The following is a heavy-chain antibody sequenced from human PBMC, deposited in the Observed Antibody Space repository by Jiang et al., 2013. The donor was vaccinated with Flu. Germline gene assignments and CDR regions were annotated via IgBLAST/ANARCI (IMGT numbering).Heavy chain of an antibody. D-gene: IGHD1-26*01. CDR1: GGSISTYY. CDR3: ARDGGIVGATGAFDI. V-gene: IGHV4-59*01. Sequence: GPGLVKTSETVSLTCTVSGGSISTYYWTWIRQAPGKGLEWIGYIYYSGSTNYNPSLKSRVTISVDTSKNQFSLKLSSVTAADTAVYYCARDGGIVGATGAFDIWGQGTMVTGLF. J-gene: IGHJ3*02. CDR2: IYYSGST.